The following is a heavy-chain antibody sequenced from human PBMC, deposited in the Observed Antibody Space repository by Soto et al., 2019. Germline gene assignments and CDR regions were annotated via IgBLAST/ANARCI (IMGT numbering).Heavy chain of an antibody. V-gene: IGHV1-3*04. D-gene: IGHD3-22*01. CDR3: ARDRYYYYDTSGDYSY. CDR1: GYSFTSHF. J-gene: IGHJ4*02. CDR2: INTGNGNT. Sequence: QVQLVQSGAEVKKPGASMKVSCRTSGYSFTSHFIHWVRQAPGQRLEWMGWINTGNGNTRYSENLEGRVTITRATAASTVYMELSSLRSEDTAVYYCARDRYYYYDTSGDYSYWGQGTLVTVSS.